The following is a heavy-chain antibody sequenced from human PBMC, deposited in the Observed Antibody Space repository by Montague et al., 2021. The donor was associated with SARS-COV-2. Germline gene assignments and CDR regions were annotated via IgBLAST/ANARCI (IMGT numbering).Heavy chain of an antibody. CDR3: ATYYDILTGYYIDAFDI. Sequence: SETPSLTCTVSGGSISSSSYYWGWIRQPPGKGLEWIGSIYYSGSTYYNPSLKSRVTISVDTSKNQFSLKLSSVTAADTAVYHCATYYDILTGYYIDAFDIWGQGTMVTVSS. CDR1: GGSISSSSYY. CDR2: IYYSGST. V-gene: IGHV4-39*05. J-gene: IGHJ3*02. D-gene: IGHD3-9*01.